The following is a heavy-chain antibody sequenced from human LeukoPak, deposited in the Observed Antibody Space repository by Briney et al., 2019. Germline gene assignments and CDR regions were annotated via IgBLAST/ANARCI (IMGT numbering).Heavy chain of an antibody. CDR3: ARLRSSSSGSYYYYYGMDD. CDR2: IYYSGST. D-gene: IGHD6-13*01. CDR1: GGSISSYY. J-gene: IGHJ6*02. Sequence: SETLSLTCTVSGGSISSYYWSWIRQPPGKGLEWIGYIYYSGSTNYNPSLKSRVTISVDTSKNQFSLKLSSVTAADTAVYYCARLRSSSSGSYYYYYGMDDWGQGTTVTVSS. V-gene: IGHV4-59*08.